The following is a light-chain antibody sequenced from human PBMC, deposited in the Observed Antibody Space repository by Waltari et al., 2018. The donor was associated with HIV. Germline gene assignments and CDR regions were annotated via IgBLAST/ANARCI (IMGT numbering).Light chain of an antibody. V-gene: IGKV1-5*03. CDR2: KAS. CDR3: QQYTTTWT. J-gene: IGKJ1*01. CDR1: QTISTW. Sequence: DIQLTQSPYALSAYVGDTVTITCRASQTISTWLGWYQQKPGKAPKLLIYKASFLQSGVPSRFSGSGSGTEFTLTISSLQPEDFATYYCQQYTTTWTFGQGTKVELK.